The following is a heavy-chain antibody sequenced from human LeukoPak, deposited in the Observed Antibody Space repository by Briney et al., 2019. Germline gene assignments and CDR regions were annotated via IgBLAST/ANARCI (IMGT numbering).Heavy chain of an antibody. Sequence: GGSLRLSCAVSGFSFGGYAMHWVRQPPGKGLEWVSGISWNNGDLHYADSVRGRFTISRDNAKNSLYLQMNSLRVEDMALYYCVRGPGMAVEKRYFDYWGQGTLVTVSS. D-gene: IGHD6-19*01. CDR3: VRGPGMAVEKRYFDY. CDR1: GFSFGGYA. V-gene: IGHV3-9*03. CDR2: ISWNNGDL. J-gene: IGHJ4*02.